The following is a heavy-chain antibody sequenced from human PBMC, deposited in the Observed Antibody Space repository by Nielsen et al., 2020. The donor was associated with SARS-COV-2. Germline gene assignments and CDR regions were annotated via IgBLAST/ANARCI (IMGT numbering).Heavy chain of an antibody. D-gene: IGHD5-24*01. Sequence: GESLKISCAVSGFTFSSYDFNWVRQAPGKGLEWISYISRSGATKFYADSVKGRFTISRDTARKSIYLQLNNLRADDTAVYYCAREGRKLPLDYWGQGTLVTVSS. CDR3: AREGRKLPLDY. V-gene: IGHV3-48*03. CDR1: GFTFSSYD. J-gene: IGHJ4*02. CDR2: ISRSGATK.